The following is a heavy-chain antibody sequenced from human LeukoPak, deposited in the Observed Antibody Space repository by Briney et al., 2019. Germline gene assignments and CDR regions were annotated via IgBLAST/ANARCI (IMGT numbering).Heavy chain of an antibody. D-gene: IGHD6-25*01. CDR2: INPNINGT. V-gene: IGHV1-2*02. CDR3: ARERTPGSGYGVDY. CDR1: GYTFTGCY. J-gene: IGHJ4*02. Sequence: ASVKVSCKASGYTFTGCYMHWVRQAPGQGLEWMGWINPNINGTNYAQKFQGRVTMTGDRSISTAYMELSRLRSDDTAVYYCARERTPGSGYGVDYWGQGTVVTVSS.